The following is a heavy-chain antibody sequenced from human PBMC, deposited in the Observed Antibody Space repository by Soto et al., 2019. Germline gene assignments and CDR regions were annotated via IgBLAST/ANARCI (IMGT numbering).Heavy chain of an antibody. CDR1: GFTFSSYG. D-gene: IGHD6-19*01. V-gene: IGHV3-30*18. J-gene: IGHJ6*02. Sequence: PGGSLRLSCAASGFTFSSYGMHWVRQAPGKGLEWVAVISYDGSNKYYADSVKGRFTISRDNSKNTLYLQMNSLRAEDTAVYYCAKRMVAGRGYYYYGMDVWGQGTTVTVSS. CDR2: ISYDGSNK. CDR3: AKRMVAGRGYYYYGMDV.